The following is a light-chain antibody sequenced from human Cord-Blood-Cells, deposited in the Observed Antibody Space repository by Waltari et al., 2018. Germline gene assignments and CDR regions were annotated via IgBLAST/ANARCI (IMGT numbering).Light chain of an antibody. J-gene: IGKJ5*01. V-gene: IGKV4-1*01. CDR2: WAS. CDR1: QSVLYSSNNKNY. Sequence: DIVMTQSPDSLAVPLGERATINCKSGQSVLYSSNNKNYLAWYQQKPGQPPKLLIYWASTRESGVPDRFNGSGSGTDFTLTISSLQAEDVAVYYCQQYYSTPITFGQGTRLEIK. CDR3: QQYYSTPIT.